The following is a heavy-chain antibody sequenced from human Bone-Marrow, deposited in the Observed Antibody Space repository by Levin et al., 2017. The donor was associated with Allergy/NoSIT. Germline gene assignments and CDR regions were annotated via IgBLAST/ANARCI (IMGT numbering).Heavy chain of an antibody. V-gene: IGHV1-2*06. CDR1: GYTFTAYY. Sequence: ASVKVSCEASGYTFTAYYMHWVRQAPGQGLEWMGRINPNRGGANYAQKFQGRVTMTRDTSISIAYMELSSLRSDDTAVYYCARVGGDYPVSGMDVWGQGTTVTVSS. J-gene: IGHJ6*02. D-gene: IGHD2-21*02. CDR2: INPNRGGA. CDR3: ARVGGDYPVSGMDV.